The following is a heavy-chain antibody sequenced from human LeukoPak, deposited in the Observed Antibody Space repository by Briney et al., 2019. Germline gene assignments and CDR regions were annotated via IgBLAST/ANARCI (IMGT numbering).Heavy chain of an antibody. Sequence: GASVKVSCKASGYTFTSYYTHWVRQAPGQGLEWMGIINPSGGSTSYAQKFQGRVTMTRDTSTSTVYMELSSLRSEDTAVYYCARDQGILTGYYMYPDYWGQGTLVTVSS. CDR3: ARDQGILTGYYMYPDY. CDR2: INPSGGST. D-gene: IGHD3-9*01. J-gene: IGHJ4*02. CDR1: GYTFTSYY. V-gene: IGHV1-46*01.